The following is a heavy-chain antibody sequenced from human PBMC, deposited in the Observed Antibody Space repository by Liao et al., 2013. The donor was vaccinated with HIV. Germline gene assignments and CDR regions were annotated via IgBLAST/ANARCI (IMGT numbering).Heavy chain of an antibody. D-gene: IGHD1-1*01. CDR1: GGSISSYY. V-gene: IGHV4-59*01. Sequence: QVQLQESGPGLVKPSETLSLTCTVSGGSISSYYWSWIRQPPGKGLEWIGYMSYSKSTIYNPSLKSRVTISVDTSKNQFSLNLSSLTAADTAVYYCARAHRYRGGMDAFDIWGQGTVVTVSS. J-gene: IGHJ3*02. CDR3: ARAHRYRGGMDAFDI. CDR2: MSYSKST.